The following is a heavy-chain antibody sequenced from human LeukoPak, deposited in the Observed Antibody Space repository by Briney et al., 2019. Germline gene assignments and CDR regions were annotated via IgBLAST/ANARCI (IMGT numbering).Heavy chain of an antibody. J-gene: IGHJ4*02. CDR2: IKSKADGETI. Sequence: GGSLRLTCAASGFTFTNAWMNWVRQAPGKGLEWVGRIKSKADGETIDYAAPVKGRFTFSRDDSKNMLYLQMNSLKSEDTAVYYCSTLTSRGLSDSWGQGTLVTVSS. CDR3: STLTSRGLSDS. CDR1: GFTFTNAW. V-gene: IGHV3-15*07. D-gene: IGHD1-20*01.